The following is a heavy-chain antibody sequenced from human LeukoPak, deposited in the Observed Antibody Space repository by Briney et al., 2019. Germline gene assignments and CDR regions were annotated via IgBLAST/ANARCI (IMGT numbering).Heavy chain of an antibody. V-gene: IGHV4-59*01. Sequence: SETLSLTCTVSGGSISSYYWSWIRQPPGKGLEWIGYIYYSGSTNYNPSLKSRVTISVDTSKNQFSLKLSSVTAADTAVYYCARRGGSFYRSNWFDPWGQGTLVTVSS. D-gene: IGHD1-26*01. J-gene: IGHJ5*02. CDR2: IYYSGST. CDR1: GGSISSYY. CDR3: ARRGGSFYRSNWFDP.